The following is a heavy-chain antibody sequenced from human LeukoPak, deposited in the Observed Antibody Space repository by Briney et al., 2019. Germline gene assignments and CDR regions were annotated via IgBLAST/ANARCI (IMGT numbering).Heavy chain of an antibody. D-gene: IGHD4-4*01. CDR2: ISGSGGST. V-gene: IGHV3-23*01. CDR1: GFTFSSYA. CDR3: AKQQTVSGTHFDY. J-gene: IGHJ4*02. Sequence: GGSLRPSCAASGFTFSSYAMSWVRQAPGKGLEWVSAISGSGGSTYYADSVKGRFTISRDNSKNTLYLQMNSLRAEDTAVYYCAKQQTVSGTHFDYWGQGTLVTVSS.